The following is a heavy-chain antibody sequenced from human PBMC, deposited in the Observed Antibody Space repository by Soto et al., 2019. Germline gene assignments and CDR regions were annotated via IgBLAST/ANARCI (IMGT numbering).Heavy chain of an antibody. J-gene: IGHJ4*02. CDR1: VGSFSGYY. CDR3: ARGKRLTGYYTMLGEQFDY. D-gene: IGHD3-9*01. V-gene: IGHV4-34*01. Sequence: PSETLSLTGAVYVGSFSGYYWSWIRQPPGKGLEWIGEINHSGSTNYNPSLKSRVTISVDTSKNQFSLKLSSVTAADTAVYYCARGKRLTGYYTMLGEQFDYWGQGTLVTVSS. CDR2: INHSGST.